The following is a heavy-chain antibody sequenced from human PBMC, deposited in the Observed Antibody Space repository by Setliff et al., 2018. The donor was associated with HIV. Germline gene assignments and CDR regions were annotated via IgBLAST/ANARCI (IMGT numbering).Heavy chain of an antibody. V-gene: IGHV1-46*02. D-gene: IGHD3-10*01. CDR3: ARGGYHGFGSYGDY. J-gene: IGHJ4*02. CDR2: LNPSGDST. Sequence: ASVKVSCKASGYTFNSNYMHWVRQAPGQGLEWMGILNPSGDSTAYAQKFQGRVTMTRDTSTSTVYMELSSLKSDDTAVHYCARGGYHGFGSYGDYWGQGTLVTVSS. CDR1: GYTFNSNY.